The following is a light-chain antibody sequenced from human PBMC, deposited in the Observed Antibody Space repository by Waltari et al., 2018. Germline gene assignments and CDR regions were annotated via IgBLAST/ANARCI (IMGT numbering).Light chain of an antibody. CDR2: KAS. V-gene: IGKV1-5*03. J-gene: IGKJ2*01. CDR3: QQYNSFPYT. CDR1: QSISRW. Sequence: DIQMTQSPSTLSTSVRDRVTITCRARQSISRWLAWYQQKPGKAPKLLIYKASSLESGVPSGFSGSGSGTEFTLTISSLRPDDFATYYCQQYNSFPYTFGQGTKLEIK.